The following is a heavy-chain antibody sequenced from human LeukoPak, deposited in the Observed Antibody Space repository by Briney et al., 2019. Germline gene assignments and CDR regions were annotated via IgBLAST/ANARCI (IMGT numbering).Heavy chain of an antibody. CDR2: ISNSDGST. CDR1: RFTFSSYA. V-gene: IGHV3-23*01. J-gene: IGHJ4*02. D-gene: IGHD1-1*01. Sequence: GGSLRLSCAASRFTFSSYAMSWVRQAPGKGLEWVSGISNSDGSTYYADSVKGRFTISRDNSKNTLYLQMNSLRAEDAAVYYCAKVHELDLGLNFDYWGQGTLVTVSS. CDR3: AKVHELDLGLNFDY.